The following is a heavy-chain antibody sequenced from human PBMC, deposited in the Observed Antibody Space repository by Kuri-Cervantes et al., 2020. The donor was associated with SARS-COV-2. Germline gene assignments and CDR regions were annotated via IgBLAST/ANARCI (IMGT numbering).Heavy chain of an antibody. V-gene: IGHV1-18*01. CDR2: ISAYNGNT. CDR3: ARVGLMITFGGVIVIPPDY. CDR1: GYTFTSYG. Sequence: ASVKVSCKASGYTFTSYGISRVRQAPGQGLEWMGWISAYNGNTNYAQKLQGRVTMTTDTSTSTAYMELRSLRSDDTAVYYCARVGLMITFGGVIVIPPDYWGQGTLVTVSS. J-gene: IGHJ4*02. D-gene: IGHD3-16*02.